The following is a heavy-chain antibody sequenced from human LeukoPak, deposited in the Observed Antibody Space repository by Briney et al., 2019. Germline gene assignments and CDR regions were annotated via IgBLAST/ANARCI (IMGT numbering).Heavy chain of an antibody. CDR2: IKQDGSEI. Sequence: GGSLRLSCAASGFTFSSYWMNWVRQAPGKGLEWVANIKQDGSEINYVDSVKGRFTISRGNAKNSLFLQMNSLRVEDTAVYYCARADYGGNPFFDYWGQGTLVTVSS. J-gene: IGHJ4*02. D-gene: IGHD4-23*01. CDR1: GFTFSSYW. CDR3: ARADYGGNPFFDY. V-gene: IGHV3-7*04.